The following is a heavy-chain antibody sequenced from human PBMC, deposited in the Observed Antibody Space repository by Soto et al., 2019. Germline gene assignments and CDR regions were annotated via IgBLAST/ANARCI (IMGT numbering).Heavy chain of an antibody. J-gene: IGHJ4*02. Sequence: QVQLVESGGGLVKPGGSLRLSCAASGFTFSDYYMSWIRQAPGKGLEWVSYISSSGSIIYYADSVKGRFTISRDNAKNSRYLQMNSLRAEETAVYYCARDRGDCGAQRRGGYFDYWGQGTLVTVSS. CDR2: ISSSGSII. CDR1: GFTFSDYY. D-gene: IGHD2-21*02. CDR3: ARDRGDCGAQRRGGYFDY. V-gene: IGHV3-11*01.